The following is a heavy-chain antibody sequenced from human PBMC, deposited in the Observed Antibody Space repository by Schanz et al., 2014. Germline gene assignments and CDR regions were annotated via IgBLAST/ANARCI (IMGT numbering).Heavy chain of an antibody. D-gene: IGHD3-3*01. V-gene: IGHV3-7*01. CDR3: ASYDFWSGYSFDP. Sequence: VQLVESGGGVVQPGRSLRLSCAASGFTFSAYGMHWVRQAPGKGLEWLANIKDDGGATHYMDSVKGRFTISRDNAKNSLYLQMNSLRVEDTAVYYCASYDFWSGYSFDPWGQGTLVTVSS. CDR2: IKDDGGAT. J-gene: IGHJ5*02. CDR1: GFTFSAYG.